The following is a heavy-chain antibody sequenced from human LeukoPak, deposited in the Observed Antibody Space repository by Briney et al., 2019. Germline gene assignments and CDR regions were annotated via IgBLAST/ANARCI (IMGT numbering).Heavy chain of an antibody. Sequence: SETLSLTCTVSGGSISSSSYYWGWIRQPPGKGLEWVGSIYYSGSTYYNPSLKSRVTISVDTSKNQFSLKLSSVTAADTAVYYCAGGAQGGYYWSWGAVSGEFDYWGQGTLVTVSS. CDR1: GGSISSSSYY. CDR3: AGGAQGGYYWSWGAVSGEFDY. J-gene: IGHJ4*02. CDR2: IYYSGST. V-gene: IGHV4-39*07. D-gene: IGHD3-22*01.